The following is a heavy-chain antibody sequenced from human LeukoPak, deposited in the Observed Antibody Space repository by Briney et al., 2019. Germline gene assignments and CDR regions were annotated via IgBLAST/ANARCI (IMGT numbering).Heavy chain of an antibody. D-gene: IGHD6-19*01. J-gene: IGHJ4*02. CDR3: VRASSSGWFEGVEY. V-gene: IGHV3-11*06. CDR1: GFTFSDYY. Sequence: NPGGSLRLSCAASGFTFSDYYMSWIRQAPGKGLEGVSYISSSRNYTNYADSVKGRFTISRDNDKNSLYLQMNSLRAEDPAVYYCVRASSSGWFEGVEYWGQGTLVTVSS. CDR2: ISSSRNYT.